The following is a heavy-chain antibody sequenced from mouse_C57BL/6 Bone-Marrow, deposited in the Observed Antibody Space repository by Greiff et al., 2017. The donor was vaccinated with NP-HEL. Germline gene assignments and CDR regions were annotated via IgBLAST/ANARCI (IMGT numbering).Heavy chain of an antibody. CDR1: GYTFTSYW. V-gene: IGHV1-55*01. CDR3: SRWCPWAWFAY. J-gene: IGHJ3*01. CDR2: IYPGSGST. Sequence: QVQLQQPGAELVKPGSSFPISFPASGYTFTSYWITWVKQRPGQGLEWIGDIYPGSGSTTSTEKLKSKATLTVDTSSSTAYMQLSSLTSEDSAVYYCSRWCPWAWFAYWGQGTLVTVSA. D-gene: IGHD1-1*02.